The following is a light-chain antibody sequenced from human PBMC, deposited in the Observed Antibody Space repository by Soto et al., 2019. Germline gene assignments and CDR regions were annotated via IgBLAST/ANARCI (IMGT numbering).Light chain of an antibody. CDR3: CSYAGSSTLV. CDR2: EGS. Sequence: QSALTQPASVSGSPGQSITISCTGTNSDVGSYNLVSWYQQHPGNAPNLMIYEGSKRPSGVSNRFSGSKSGNTASLTISGLQAEDEADYYCCSYAGSSTLVFGGGTKVTVL. CDR1: NSDVGSYNL. J-gene: IGLJ2*01. V-gene: IGLV2-23*01.